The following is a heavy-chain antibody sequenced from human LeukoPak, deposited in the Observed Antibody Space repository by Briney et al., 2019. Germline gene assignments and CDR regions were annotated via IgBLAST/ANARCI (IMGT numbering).Heavy chain of an antibody. J-gene: IGHJ3*02. D-gene: IGHD3-22*01. CDR2: ISYDGSNK. CDR1: EFTFSSYA. CDR3: ARDQSGGINYYDRGAFDI. V-gene: IGHV3-30-3*01. Sequence: GGSLRLSCAASEFTFSSYAMHWVRQAPGKGLEWVAVISYDGSNKYYADSVKGRFTISRDNSKNTLYLQVNSLRAEDTAVYYCARDQSGGINYYDRGAFDIWGQGTMVTVPS.